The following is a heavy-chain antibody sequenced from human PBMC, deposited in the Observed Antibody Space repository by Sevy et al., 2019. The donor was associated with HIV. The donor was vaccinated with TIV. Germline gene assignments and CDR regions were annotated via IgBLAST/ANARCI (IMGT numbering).Heavy chain of an antibody. Sequence: GGSLRLSCAASGFTFSDHYMSWIRQAPGKGLEWISYISSRTGYTNYAESVKGRFTISRDDAKNSVYLQMNSLRAEDTAVYYCARGGILPGYYSWLDYWGQGTLVTVSS. CDR2: ISSRTGYT. CDR1: GFTFSDHY. V-gene: IGHV3-11*06. CDR3: ARGGILPGYYSWLDY. J-gene: IGHJ4*02. D-gene: IGHD3-9*01.